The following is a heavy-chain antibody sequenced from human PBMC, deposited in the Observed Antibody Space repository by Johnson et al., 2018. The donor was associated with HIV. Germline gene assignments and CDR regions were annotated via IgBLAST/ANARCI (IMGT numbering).Heavy chain of an antibody. D-gene: IGHD3-22*01. Sequence: QVQLVESGGGVVQPGRSLRLSCVASGFTFSSYGMHWVRQAPGKGLEWVAVISYDGSNKYYADSVKGRFTISRDNSKKTLYLQMNSLRAEDTAVYYCARDPDSSGYYLGAFDIWGQGTMVTVSS. CDR1: GFTFSSYG. J-gene: IGHJ3*02. CDR3: ARDPDSSGYYLGAFDI. V-gene: IGHV3-30*19. CDR2: ISYDGSNK.